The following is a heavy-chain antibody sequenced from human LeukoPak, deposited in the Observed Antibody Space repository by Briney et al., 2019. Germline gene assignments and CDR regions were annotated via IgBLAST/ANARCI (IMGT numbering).Heavy chain of an antibody. CDR2: ISTYNGKT. Sequence: ASVKVSCKASGYTFTSFDMNWVRQAPGQGLEWMGWISTYNGKTNYAQKLQDRVTMTTDTSTSTGYMELRSLRSDDTAVYYCARAGRPVHYYYMDVWGKGTTVTVSS. J-gene: IGHJ6*03. D-gene: IGHD6-6*01. V-gene: IGHV1-18*01. CDR1: GYTFTSFD. CDR3: ARAGRPVHYYYMDV.